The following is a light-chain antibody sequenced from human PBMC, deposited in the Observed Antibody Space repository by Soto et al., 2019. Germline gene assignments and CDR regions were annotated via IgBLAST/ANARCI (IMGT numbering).Light chain of an antibody. J-gene: IGKJ2*01. V-gene: IGKV1-5*01. CDR1: QSISTW. Sequence: DIQMTQSPSTLSASVGDRVTITCRASQSISTWLAWYQRKPGKAPKLLIYDASSLQSGVPSRFSGSGSGTEFTLTISSLQPDDFATYYCEQYHSYPYTFGQGTKVEIK. CDR3: EQYHSYPYT. CDR2: DAS.